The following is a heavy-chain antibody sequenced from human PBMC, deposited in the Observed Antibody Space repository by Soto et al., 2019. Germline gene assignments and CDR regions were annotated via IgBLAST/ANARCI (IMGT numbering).Heavy chain of an antibody. CDR3: AGGLAPTSFGTVPTHNWFDP. D-gene: IGHD3-3*01. Sequence: SETLSLTCVVYGGYFSGYFWSWLPQPPGKGPGWLAEANDRGSRNNNPSLRGRLTISLDTSKNQFSLRLSSVTSADTAVYYCAGGLAPTSFGTVPTHNWFDPWGQGTLVTVSS. CDR1: GGYFSGYF. CDR2: ANDRGSR. V-gene: IGHV4-34*01. J-gene: IGHJ5*02.